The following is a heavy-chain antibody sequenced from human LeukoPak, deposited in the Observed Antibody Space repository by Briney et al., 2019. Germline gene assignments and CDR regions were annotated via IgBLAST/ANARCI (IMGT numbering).Heavy chain of an antibody. CDR2: ICYSGST. J-gene: IGHJ6*02. CDR1: GGSISSSSYY. CDR3: ARRGYDFWSGYSYYYYGMDV. V-gene: IGHV4-39*01. D-gene: IGHD3-3*01. Sequence: PSQTLCLTCTVSGGSISSSSYYWVWLRQPPGKGLEWVVSICYSGSTYYNPSLKSRVTISVDTSKNQFSLKLSSVTAADTAVYYCARRGYDFWSGYSYYYYGMDVWGQGTPVTVSS.